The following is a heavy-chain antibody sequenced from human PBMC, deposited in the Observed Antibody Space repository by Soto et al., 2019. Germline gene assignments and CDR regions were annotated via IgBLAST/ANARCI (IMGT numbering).Heavy chain of an antibody. CDR1: GFTFSHAW. CDR3: NTEMRQTSGWNGAFDI. CDR2: IKSKTDGGTA. D-gene: IGHD6-19*01. Sequence: PGGSLRLSCAASGFTFSHAWMDWVRQAPGKGLEWVGRIKSKTDGGTADYAAPVKGRFTISRDDSKNTLYLQMNSLQTEDTAVYYCNTEMRQTSGWNGAFDIWGQGTMVTVSS. V-gene: IGHV3-15*01. J-gene: IGHJ3*02.